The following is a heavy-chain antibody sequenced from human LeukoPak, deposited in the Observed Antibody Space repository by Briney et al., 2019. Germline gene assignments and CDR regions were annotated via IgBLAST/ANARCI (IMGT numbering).Heavy chain of an antibody. D-gene: IGHD5-24*01. CDR2: INGDGTTT. J-gene: IGHJ4*02. CDR1: GLTFSSYW. Sequence: GGSLRLSCAASGLTFSSYWMHWVRQAPGKGLVWVSRINGDGTTTSYADSVKGRFTISRDSAKNTLYLQMNSLRAEDTAVYYCASSRDGYNYMNYWGQGTLVTVSS. V-gene: IGHV3-74*01. CDR3: ASSRDGYNYMNY.